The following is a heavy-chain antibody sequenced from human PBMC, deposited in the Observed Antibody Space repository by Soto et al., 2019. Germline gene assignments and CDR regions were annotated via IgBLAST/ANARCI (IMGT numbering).Heavy chain of an antibody. Sequence: QVRLVESGGGLVKPGGSLRLSCAASGFTFSDYFMTWIRQAPGKGLEWVSYISSSGSTIYYADSVKGRFTISRDNAKFSLYLQMNSLRAEDTAVYYCARAPIPYSSTSYQRNWFDPWGQGTLVSVSS. J-gene: IGHJ5*02. V-gene: IGHV3-11*01. CDR2: ISSSGSTI. CDR3: ARAPIPYSSTSYQRNWFDP. D-gene: IGHD6-13*01. CDR1: GFTFSDYF.